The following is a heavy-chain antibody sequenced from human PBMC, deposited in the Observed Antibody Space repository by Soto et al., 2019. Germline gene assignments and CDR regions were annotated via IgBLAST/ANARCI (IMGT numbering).Heavy chain of an antibody. CDR2: FYWDDDK. CDR1: GLSHSTSGVC. J-gene: IGHJ4*02. D-gene: IGHD4-17*01. CDR3: AHQTTVTTVDY. Sequence: QITLKESGPTLVKPTQTLTDIYTLSGLSHSTSGVCVGWMRQPPGKALEWLALFYWDDDKRYSPSLKSRPTITTDTSKHQVVLTMTNMDPVDTAKYYCAHQTTVTTVDYWGQGTLVTVSS. V-gene: IGHV2-5*02.